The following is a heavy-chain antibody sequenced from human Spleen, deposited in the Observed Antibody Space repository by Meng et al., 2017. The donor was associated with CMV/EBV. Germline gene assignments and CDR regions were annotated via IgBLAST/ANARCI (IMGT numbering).Heavy chain of an antibody. V-gene: IGHV3-11*01. J-gene: IGHJ4*02. CDR1: GFTFSAYS. CDR3: ARDGSLDY. Sequence: SLSLSCAASGFTFSAYSMSWIRQAPGKGLEWVSYISISGSTIHYADSVKGRFTISRDNAKNSLYLQMNSLRAEDTAMYYCARDGSLDYWGQGTLVTVSS. CDR2: ISISGSTI.